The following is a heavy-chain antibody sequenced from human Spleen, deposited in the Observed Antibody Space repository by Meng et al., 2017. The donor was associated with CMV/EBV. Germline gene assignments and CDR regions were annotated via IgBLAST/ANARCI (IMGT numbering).Heavy chain of an antibody. Sequence: SETLSLTCAVYGGSFSGYYWSWIRQTPGKGLEWIGEFNHGGSTNYNPSLKSRVTISVDTSKNQMSLKLTSVTAADTAVYYCARSPNLLYCSSTSCYYYYYGMDVWGQGTTVTVSS. CDR3: ARSPNLLYCSSTSCYYYYYGMDV. CDR1: GGSFSGYY. V-gene: IGHV4-34*01. D-gene: IGHD2-2*01. J-gene: IGHJ6*02. CDR2: FNHGGST.